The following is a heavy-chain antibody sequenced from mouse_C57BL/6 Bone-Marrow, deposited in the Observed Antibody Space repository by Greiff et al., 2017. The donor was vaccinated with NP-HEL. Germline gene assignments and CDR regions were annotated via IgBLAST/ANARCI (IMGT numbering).Heavy chain of an antibody. V-gene: IGHV14-4*01. CDR3: TTFDYDWFAY. Sequence: SLSSLLRPFASFPLSCPSSGFNIKDDYKHWVKQRPEQGLEWIGWIDPENGDTEYASKFQGKATITADTSSNTAYLQLSSLTSEDTAVYYCTTFDYDWFAYWGQGTLVTVSA. D-gene: IGHD2-4*01. J-gene: IGHJ3*01. CDR1: GFNIKDDY. CDR2: IDPENGDT.